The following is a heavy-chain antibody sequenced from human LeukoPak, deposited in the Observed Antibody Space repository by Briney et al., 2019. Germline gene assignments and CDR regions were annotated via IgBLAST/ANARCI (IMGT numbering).Heavy chain of an antibody. CDR3: ARDHTLDYGDYYYGLDV. J-gene: IGHJ6*02. CDR2: ISYSGST. Sequence: SETLSLTCTVSGGSTSSGGYYWSWLRQHPGKGLEWIAYISYSGSTYHNPSLRSRVTISLDTSKNQFSLKLSSVTAADTAVYYCARDHTLDYGDYYYGLDVWGQGTTVTVSS. V-gene: IGHV4-31*03. D-gene: IGHD4-17*01. CDR1: GGSTSSGGYY.